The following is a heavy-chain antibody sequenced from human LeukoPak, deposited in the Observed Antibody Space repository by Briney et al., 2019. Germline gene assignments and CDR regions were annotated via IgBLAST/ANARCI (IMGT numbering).Heavy chain of an antibody. CDR2: IYYSGST. J-gene: IGHJ4*02. Sequence: SGTLSLTCTVSGGSISSYYWSWIRQPPGRGLEWIGYIYYSGSTNYNPSLKSRVTISVDTSKNQFSLKLSSVTAADTAVYYCARFDVFSRSHWGQGTLVTVSS. V-gene: IGHV4-59*01. D-gene: IGHD3-9*01. CDR3: ARFDVFSRSH. CDR1: GGSISSYY.